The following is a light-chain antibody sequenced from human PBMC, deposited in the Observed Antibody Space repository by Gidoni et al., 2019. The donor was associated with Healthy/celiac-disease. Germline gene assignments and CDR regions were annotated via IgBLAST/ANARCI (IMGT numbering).Light chain of an antibody. CDR3: QQYNSYKT. Sequence: DIQMTQSPSTLSASVGDRVTITCRASQSISSWLAWYQQKPGKAPKLLIYKASSLESGVPSRFSGRGSGTEFTLTISSLQPDDFATYYCQQYNSYKTFXQXTKVXIK. V-gene: IGKV1-5*03. J-gene: IGKJ1*01. CDR2: KAS. CDR1: QSISSW.